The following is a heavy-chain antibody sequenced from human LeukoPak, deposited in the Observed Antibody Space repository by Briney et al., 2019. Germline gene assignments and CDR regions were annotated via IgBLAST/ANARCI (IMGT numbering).Heavy chain of an antibody. J-gene: IGHJ4*02. CDR3: ARHESSGKWFGELDYFDY. D-gene: IGHD3-10*01. CDR2: IDPSDSYT. Sequence: GESLRISCKGSGYSFTSYWISWVRQMPGKGLEWMGRIDPSDSYTNYSPSFQGHVTIPADKSISTAYLQWSSLKASDTAMYYCARHESSGKWFGELDYFDYWGQGTLVTVSS. CDR1: GYSFTSYW. V-gene: IGHV5-10-1*01.